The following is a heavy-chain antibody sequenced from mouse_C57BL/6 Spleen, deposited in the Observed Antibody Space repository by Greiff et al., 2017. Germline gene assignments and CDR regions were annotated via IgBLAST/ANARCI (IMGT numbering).Heavy chain of an antibody. Sequence: QVHVKQSGAELARPGASVKLSCKASGYTFTSYGISWVKQRTGQGLEWIGEIYPRRGNTYYNEKFKSKATLTADKSSSTAYMELRSLTSEDSAVYFCARNHYSLYAMDYWGQGTSVTVSS. D-gene: IGHD2-12*01. CDR3: ARNHYSLYAMDY. CDR2: IYPRRGNT. CDR1: GYTFTSYG. V-gene: IGHV1-81*01. J-gene: IGHJ4*01.